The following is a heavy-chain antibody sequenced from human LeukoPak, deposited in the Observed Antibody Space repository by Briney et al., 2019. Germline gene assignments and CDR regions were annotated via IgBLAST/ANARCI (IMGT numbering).Heavy chain of an antibody. CDR3: AKGCSGWHWYFDL. Sequence: SFKASGFAFSSYAMSWVRQAPGKGLAWVSAISGSGGSTYYADSVKGRFTISRDNSKNTLYLQMNSLRAEDTAVYYCAKGCSGWHWYFDLWGRGTLVTVSS. D-gene: IGHD6-19*01. J-gene: IGHJ2*01. CDR1: GFAFSSYA. CDR2: ISGSGGST. V-gene: IGHV3-23*01.